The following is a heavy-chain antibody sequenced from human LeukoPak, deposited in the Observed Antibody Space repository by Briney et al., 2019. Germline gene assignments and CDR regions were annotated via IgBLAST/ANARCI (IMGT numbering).Heavy chain of an antibody. CDR1: GFTFSDYY. V-gene: IGHV3-11*01. J-gene: IGHJ6*02. CDR2: ISSSGSTI. Sequence: GGSLRLSCAASGFTFSDYYMTWIRQAPGKGLEWVSYISSSGSTIYYADSVKGRFTISRDNAKNSLYLQMNSLRAEDTAVYYCARAPPGIAVAGRYYYYGMDVWGQGTTVTVS. CDR3: ARAPPGIAVAGRYYYYGMDV. D-gene: IGHD6-19*01.